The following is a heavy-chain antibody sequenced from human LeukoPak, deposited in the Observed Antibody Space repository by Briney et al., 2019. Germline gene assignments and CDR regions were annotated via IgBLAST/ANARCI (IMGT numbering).Heavy chain of an antibody. Sequence: GGSLRLSCAASGFTFSSYAMSWVRQAPGKGLEWVSAISGSGGSTFYADSVKGRFTISRDNSKNTLYLQMNSLRAEDTAVYYCARGGSYLSAFDIWGQGTIVTVSS. CDR2: ISGSGGST. J-gene: IGHJ3*02. D-gene: IGHD1-26*01. CDR1: GFTFSSYA. V-gene: IGHV3-23*01. CDR3: ARGGSYLSAFDI.